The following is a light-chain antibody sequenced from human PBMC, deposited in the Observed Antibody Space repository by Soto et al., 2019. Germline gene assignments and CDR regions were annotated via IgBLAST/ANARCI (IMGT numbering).Light chain of an antibody. Sequence: QSVLTQPPSVSGAPGQRVTISCTGSSSNIGAGYGVHWYQQLPGTAPKLLIYADNNRPSGVPDRFTGSKSGTSASLDITGLQAEDEADYYSQSYDTSLSGFVVFGGGTKLTVL. CDR3: QSYDTSLSGFVV. CDR1: SSNIGAGYG. J-gene: IGLJ2*01. CDR2: ADN. V-gene: IGLV1-40*01.